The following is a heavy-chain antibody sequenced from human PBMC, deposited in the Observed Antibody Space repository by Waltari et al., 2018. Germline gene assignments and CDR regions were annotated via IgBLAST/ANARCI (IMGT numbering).Heavy chain of an antibody. J-gene: IGHJ1*01. CDR2: ISSSSSYI. V-gene: IGHV3-21*01. CDR3: ATQIVVVPAARVEYFQH. CDR1: GFTFSSYS. Sequence: EVQLVESGGGLVKPGGSLRLSCAASGFTFSSYSMNWVRQAPGKGLEWVSSISSSSSYIYYADSVKGRFTISRDNAKNSLYLQMNSLRAEDTAVYYCATQIVVVPAARVEYFQHWGQGTLVTVSS. D-gene: IGHD2-2*01.